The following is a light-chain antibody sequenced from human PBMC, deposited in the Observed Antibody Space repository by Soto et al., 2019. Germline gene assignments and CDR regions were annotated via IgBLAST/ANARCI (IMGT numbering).Light chain of an antibody. Sequence: EIVMTQSPATLSVSPGERATLSCRASQSVISNLAWYHQKPGQAPRLLIYGASTRATGIPARFSGIGSGTEFTLTISSLQSEDFAVYYCQQYNNWTPWTFGQGTKVEIK. J-gene: IGKJ1*01. V-gene: IGKV3-15*01. CDR2: GAS. CDR3: QQYNNWTPWT. CDR1: QSVISN.